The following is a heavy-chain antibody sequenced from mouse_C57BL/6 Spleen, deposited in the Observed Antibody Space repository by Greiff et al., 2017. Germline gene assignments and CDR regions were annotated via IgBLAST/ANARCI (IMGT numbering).Heavy chain of an antibody. J-gene: IGHJ4*01. D-gene: IGHD2-1*01. CDR1: GYTFTSYW. CDR3: ARRGIYYGNYDYAMDY. V-gene: IGHV1-69*01. Sequence: QVQLQQPGAELVMPGASVKLSCKASGYTFTSYWMHWVKQRPGQGLEWIGALDPSASYTNYNQKFKGKSTLTVDKSSSTAYMQLSSLTSEDSAVYYCARRGIYYGNYDYAMDYWGQGTSVTVSS. CDR2: LDPSASYT.